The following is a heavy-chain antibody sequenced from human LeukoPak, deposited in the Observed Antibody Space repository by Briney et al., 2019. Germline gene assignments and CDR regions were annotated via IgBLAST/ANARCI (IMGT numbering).Heavy chain of an antibody. D-gene: IGHD6-13*01. CDR3: ARTPPVAAAGSFDY. Sequence: GSGPTLVNPTQTLTLTCTFSGFSLSTSGMCVSWIRQPPGKALEWLARIDWDDDKYYSTSLKTRLTISMDTSKNQVVLTMTNMDPVDTATHYCARTPPVAAAGSFDYWGQGTLVTVSS. V-gene: IGHV2-70*11. CDR2: IDWDDDK. CDR1: GFSLSTSGMC. J-gene: IGHJ4*02.